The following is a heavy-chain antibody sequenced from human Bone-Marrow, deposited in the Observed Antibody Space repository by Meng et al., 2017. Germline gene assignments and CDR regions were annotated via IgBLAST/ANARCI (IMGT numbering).Heavy chain of an antibody. Sequence: QVRLVQSGAEVKKPGASVKVSCKFSGYTLTEFTMHWVRQAPGKGLEWMGGFDPEDGETIYAQKFQGRVTMTEDTSTDTAYMELSSLRSDDTAVYYCAKGGAVNWFDPWGQGTLVTVSS. V-gene: IGHV1-24*01. J-gene: IGHJ5*02. CDR3: AKGGAVNWFDP. CDR2: FDPEDGET. CDR1: GYTLTEFT. D-gene: IGHD1-26*01.